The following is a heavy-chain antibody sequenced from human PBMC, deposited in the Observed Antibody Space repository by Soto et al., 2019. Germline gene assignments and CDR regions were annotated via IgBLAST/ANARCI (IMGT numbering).Heavy chain of an antibody. CDR1: GFTFTSYW. Sequence: EVQLVESGGGLVQPGGSLRVSCAASGFTFTSYWMSWVRQAPGKGLEWVANIKEDGSAKYYLDSVKGRFTISRDNAKNSLYLQMNSLRADDTAVYYSAREDFYRFDYWRQGNLVTVSS. CDR2: IKEDGSAK. CDR3: AREDFYRFDY. J-gene: IGHJ4*02. V-gene: IGHV3-7*01.